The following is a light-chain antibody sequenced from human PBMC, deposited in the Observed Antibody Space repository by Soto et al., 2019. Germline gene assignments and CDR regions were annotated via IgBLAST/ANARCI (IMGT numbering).Light chain of an antibody. CDR2: GGS. V-gene: IGKV1-5*01. CDR3: QKNYTNSLT. CDR1: QSISSW. J-gene: IGKJ4*02. Sequence: DLQMTQSPSSLSSSVGDRVTISCRASQSISSWLAWYQQKTGKAPNLLIHGGSILQSGVPQRFSGGGCGTDFTLTISSLQPEDFASYYCQKNYTNSLTFGEGTKVDIK.